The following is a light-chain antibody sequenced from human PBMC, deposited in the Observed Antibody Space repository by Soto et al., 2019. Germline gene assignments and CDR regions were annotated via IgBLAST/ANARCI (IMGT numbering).Light chain of an antibody. Sequence: EIVLTQSPATLSLSPGERATLSCRTSESVNDYLAWYQQKPGQAPRLLIYGASNRATGIPVRFSGSGSGTDFTLTISSLEPEDFAVYYCQHRGRWPRTFGQGTKLEI. V-gene: IGKV3-11*01. J-gene: IGKJ2*01. CDR2: GAS. CDR3: QHRGRWPRT. CDR1: ESVNDY.